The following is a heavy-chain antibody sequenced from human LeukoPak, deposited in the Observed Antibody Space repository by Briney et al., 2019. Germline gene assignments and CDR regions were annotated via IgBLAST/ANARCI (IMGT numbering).Heavy chain of an antibody. Sequence: GGSLRLSCAASGFTFSNSGMHWVRQAPGKGLEWVSYISTSGTTIYYADSVKGRFTISRDNAKNSLYLQMNSLRAEDTALYYCAKDIGVDTAMVNGGLDYWGQGTLVTVSS. D-gene: IGHD5-18*01. CDR1: GFTFSNSG. CDR3: AKDIGVDTAMVNGGLDY. CDR2: ISTSGTTI. J-gene: IGHJ4*02. V-gene: IGHV3-48*04.